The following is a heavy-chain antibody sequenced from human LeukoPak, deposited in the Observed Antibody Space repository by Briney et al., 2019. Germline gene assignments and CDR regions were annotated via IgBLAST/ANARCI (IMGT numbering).Heavy chain of an antibody. CDR3: AKSGRYYYYGMDV. J-gene: IGHJ6*02. CDR2: ISSSSSII. CDR1: GFTFSSHN. Sequence: GSLRLSCAASGFTFSSHNMNWVRQAPGKGLEWVSYISSSSSIIYYADSVKGRFTISRDNGKSSLYLQMNSLRAEDTAVYYCAKSGRYYYYGMDVWGQGTTVTVSS. D-gene: IGHD3-3*01. V-gene: IGHV3-48*01.